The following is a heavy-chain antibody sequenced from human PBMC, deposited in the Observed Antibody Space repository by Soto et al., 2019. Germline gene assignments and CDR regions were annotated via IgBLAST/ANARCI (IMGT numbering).Heavy chain of an antibody. CDR1: GDSISTFDFS. Sequence: SETLSLTCAVSGDSISTFDFSWSWIRQPPGRGLEWIGSIYQSGRTYYIPSLKSRVTMSLDKSKNQFSLKISSVVAADTAIYYCAREMTIFGVAPGGGVDVWGQGTTVTV. V-gene: IGHV4-30-2*01. CDR2: IYQSGRT. CDR3: AREMTIFGVAPGGGVDV. D-gene: IGHD3-3*01. J-gene: IGHJ6*02.